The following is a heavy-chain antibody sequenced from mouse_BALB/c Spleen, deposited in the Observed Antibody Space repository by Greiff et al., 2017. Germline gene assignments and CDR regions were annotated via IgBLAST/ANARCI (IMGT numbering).Heavy chain of an antibody. V-gene: IGHV3-2*02. D-gene: IGHD4-1*01. Sequence: EVKLMESGPGLVKPSQSLSLTCTVTGYSITRDYAWNWIRQFPGNKLEWMGYISYSGSTSYNPSLKSRISITRDTSKNQFFLQLNSVTTEDTATYYCAREGWDPFAYWGQGTLGTVSA. CDR2: ISYSGST. CDR3: AREGWDPFAY. CDR1: GYSITRDYA. J-gene: IGHJ3*01.